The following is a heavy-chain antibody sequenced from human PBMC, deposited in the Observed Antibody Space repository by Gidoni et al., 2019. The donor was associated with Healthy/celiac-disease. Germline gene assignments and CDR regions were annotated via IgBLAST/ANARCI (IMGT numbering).Heavy chain of an antibody. CDR3: ARGGEYYGSGSEY. V-gene: IGHV4-59*01. CDR2: IYYSGST. Sequence: QVQLQESGPGLVKPSETLSLTCTVSGGSISSYYWSWIRQPPGKGLEWIGYIYYSGSTNYNPSLKSRVTISVDTSKNQFSLKLSSVTAADTAVYYCARGGEYYGSGSEYWGQGTLVTVSS. CDR1: GGSISSYY. J-gene: IGHJ4*02. D-gene: IGHD3-10*01.